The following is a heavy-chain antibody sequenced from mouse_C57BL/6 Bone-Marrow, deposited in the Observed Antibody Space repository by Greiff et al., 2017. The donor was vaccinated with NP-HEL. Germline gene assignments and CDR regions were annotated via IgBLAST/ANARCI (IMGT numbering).Heavy chain of an antibody. V-gene: IGHV1-64*01. Sequence: VQLQQPGAELVKPGASVKLSCKASGYTFTSYWMHWVKQRPGQGLEWIGMIHPNSGSTNYNEKFKSKATLTVDKSSSQAYMQISSLTSEDSAVYYGAREPNWDWVYYAMDYWGQGTSVTVSS. CDR3: AREPNWDWVYYAMDY. CDR2: IHPNSGST. J-gene: IGHJ4*01. CDR1: GYTFTSYW. D-gene: IGHD4-1*02.